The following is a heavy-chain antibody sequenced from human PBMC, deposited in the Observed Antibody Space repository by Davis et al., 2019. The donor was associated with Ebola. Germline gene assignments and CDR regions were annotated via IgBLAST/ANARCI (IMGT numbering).Heavy chain of an antibody. Sequence: PSETLSLTCAVSGYSISSGYYWGWIRQPPGKGLEWIGSIYHSGSTNYNPSLKSRVTISVDTSKNQFSLKLSSVTAADTAVYYCARYPRFLEWLMGMDVWGQGTTVTVSS. J-gene: IGHJ6*02. CDR3: ARYPRFLEWLMGMDV. CDR1: GYSISSGYY. CDR2: IYHSGST. D-gene: IGHD3-3*01. V-gene: IGHV4-38-2*01.